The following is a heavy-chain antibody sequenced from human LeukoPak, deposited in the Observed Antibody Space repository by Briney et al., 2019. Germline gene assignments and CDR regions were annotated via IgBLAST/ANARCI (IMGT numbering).Heavy chain of an antibody. CDR3: ARHFGKRDAFDI. Sequence: SETLSLTCTVSGGSISSYYWSWIRQPPGKGLEWIGYIYYSGSTNYNPSLKSRVTISVDTSKNQFSLKLSSVTAADTAVYYCARHFGKRDAFDIWGQGTMVTVSS. D-gene: IGHD3-10*01. CDR2: IYYSGST. CDR1: GGSISSYY. V-gene: IGHV4-59*08. J-gene: IGHJ3*02.